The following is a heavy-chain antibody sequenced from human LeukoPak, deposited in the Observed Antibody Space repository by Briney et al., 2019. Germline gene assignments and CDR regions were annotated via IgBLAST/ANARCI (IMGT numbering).Heavy chain of an antibody. V-gene: IGHV4-61*01. CDR1: GGSVTSGSYY. CDR3: ARDGTGDAFDI. Sequence: NPSETLSLTCTVSGGSVTSGSYYWSWIRQPPGKGLEWIGYIYYSGSTNYNPSLKSRVTISVDTSKNQFSLKLSSVTAADTAVYYCARDGTGDAFDIWGQGTMVTVSS. CDR2: IYYSGST. J-gene: IGHJ3*02. D-gene: IGHD1-7*01.